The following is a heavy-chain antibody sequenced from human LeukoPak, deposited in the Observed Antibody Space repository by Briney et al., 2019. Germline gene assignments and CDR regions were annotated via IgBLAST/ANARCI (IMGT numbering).Heavy chain of an antibody. D-gene: IGHD3-10*01. J-gene: IGHJ4*02. CDR1: GGSISSGGYS. V-gene: IGHV4-30-2*01. CDR3: AALNRYGSGSYNDY. Sequence: PSQTLSLTCAVSGGSISSGGYSWSWIRQPPGKGLEWIGYIYHSGSTYYNPSLKSRVTISVDRSKNQFSLKLSSVTAADTAVYYCAALNRYGSGSYNDYWGQGTLVTVSS. CDR2: IYHSGST.